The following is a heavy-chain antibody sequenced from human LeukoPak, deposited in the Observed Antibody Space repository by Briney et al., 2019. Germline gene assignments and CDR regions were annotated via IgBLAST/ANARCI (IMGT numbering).Heavy chain of an antibody. J-gene: IGHJ4*02. CDR1: GGSFSGYY. CDR3: ASEETVDTAMGDY. Sequence: SETLSLTYAVYGGSFSGYYWSWIRQPPGKGLEWTGEINHSGSTNYNPSLKSRVTISVDTSKNQFSLKLSSVTAADTAVYYCASEETVDTAMGDYWGQGTLVTVSS. D-gene: IGHD5-18*01. V-gene: IGHV4-34*01. CDR2: INHSGST.